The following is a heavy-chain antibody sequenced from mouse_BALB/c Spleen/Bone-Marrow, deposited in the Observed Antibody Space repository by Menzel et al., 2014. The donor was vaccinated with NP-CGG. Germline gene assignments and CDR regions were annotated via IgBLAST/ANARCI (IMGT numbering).Heavy chain of an antibody. CDR3: ARALGDGYYYAMDY. V-gene: IGHV1-74*01. D-gene: IGHD2-3*01. CDR1: GYTFTSYW. J-gene: IGHJ4*01. Sequence: QVQLQQPGAELVKPGAPVKLSCKASGYTFTSYWMNWVKQRPGRGLEWIGRIDPSDSETHYNQKFKDKATLTVDKSSSTAYIQLSSLTSEDSAVYYCARALGDGYYYAMDYWGQEPQSPSPQ. CDR2: IDPSDSET.